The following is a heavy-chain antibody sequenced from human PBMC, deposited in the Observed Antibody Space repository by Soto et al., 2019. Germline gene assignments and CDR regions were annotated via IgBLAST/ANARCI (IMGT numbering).Heavy chain of an antibody. CDR2: IYWDDDK. J-gene: IGHJ4*02. Sequence: QITLKESGPTLVKPTETLTLTCTFSGFSLSTSGVGVGWIRQPPGKALEWLALIYWDDDKRYSTSLQSRLTITKDTSKNQVVLKMNNMGPVENTTYYCAHRPRTEGPVTSHFDYWGQGTLVTVSS. CDR1: GFSLSTSGVG. V-gene: IGHV2-5*02. CDR3: AHRPRTEGPVTSHFDY.